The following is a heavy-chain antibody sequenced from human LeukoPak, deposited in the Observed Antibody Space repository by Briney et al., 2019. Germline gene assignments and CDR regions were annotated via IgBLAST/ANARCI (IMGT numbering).Heavy chain of an antibody. J-gene: IGHJ5*02. Sequence: GGSLRLSCAASGFTFDDYAMHWVRQAPGKGLEWVSGISWNSGSIGYADSVKGRFTISRDNAKSSFYLQMNSLRVEDTAVYYCARDASRGYSWTGYFDPWGQGTLVTVSS. D-gene: IGHD3/OR15-3a*01. CDR1: GFTFDDYA. V-gene: IGHV3-9*01. CDR3: ARDASRGYSWTGYFDP. CDR2: ISWNSGSI.